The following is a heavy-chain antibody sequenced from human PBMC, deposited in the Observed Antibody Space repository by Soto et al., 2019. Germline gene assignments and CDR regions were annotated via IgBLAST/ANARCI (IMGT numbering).Heavy chain of an antibody. J-gene: IGHJ4*02. CDR3: AKDGSGYSSSWYFDY. CDR1: GFTFSSYA. Sequence: GGSLRLSCAASGFTFSSYAMSWVRQAPGKGLEWVSAISGSGGSTYYADSVKGRFTISRDNSKNTRYLQMNSLRAEDTAVYYCAKDGSGYSSSWYFDYWGQGTLVTVSS. D-gene: IGHD6-13*01. CDR2: ISGSGGST. V-gene: IGHV3-23*01.